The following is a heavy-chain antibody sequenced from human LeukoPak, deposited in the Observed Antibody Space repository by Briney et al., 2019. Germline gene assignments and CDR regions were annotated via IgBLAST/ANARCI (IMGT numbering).Heavy chain of an antibody. CDR2: ISSSSSYI. J-gene: IGHJ1*01. CDR3: ARAALGYSSSWYVGYFQH. V-gene: IGHV3-21*01. Sequence: PGGSLRLSCAASGFTFSSYSMNWVRQAPGKGLEWVSSISSSSSYIYYADSVKGRFTISRDNAKNSLYLRMNSLRAEDTAVYYCARAALGYSSSWYVGYFQHWGQGTLVTVSS. D-gene: IGHD6-13*01. CDR1: GFTFSSYS.